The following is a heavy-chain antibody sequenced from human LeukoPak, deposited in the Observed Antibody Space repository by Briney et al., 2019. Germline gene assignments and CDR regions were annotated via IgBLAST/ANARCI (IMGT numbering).Heavy chain of an antibody. CDR1: GFTFSNAW. CDR3: TTELLWFGDYFDY. Sequence: AGGSLRLSCAASGFTFSNAWMSWVRQAPGKGLEWVGRIKSKTDGGTTDYAAPVKGRFTISRDDSKNTLYLQMNSLKTEDTAVYYCTTELLWFGDYFDYWGQGTLVTVSS. V-gene: IGHV3-15*01. CDR2: IKSKTDGGTT. J-gene: IGHJ4*02. D-gene: IGHD3-10*01.